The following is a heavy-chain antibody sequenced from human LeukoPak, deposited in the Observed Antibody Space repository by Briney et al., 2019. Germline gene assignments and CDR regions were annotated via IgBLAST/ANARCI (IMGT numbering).Heavy chain of an antibody. CDR2: IYYSGST. CDR3: ARTTPNWGIFDY. D-gene: IGHD7-27*01. Sequence: SETLSLTCTVSGGSFSSGSYYWSWIRQPPGKGLEWIGYIYYSGSTNYNPSLKSRVTISVDTSKNQFSLKLSSVTAADTVVYYCARTTPNWGIFDYWGQGTLVTVSS. CDR1: GGSFSSGSYY. V-gene: IGHV4-61*01. J-gene: IGHJ4*02.